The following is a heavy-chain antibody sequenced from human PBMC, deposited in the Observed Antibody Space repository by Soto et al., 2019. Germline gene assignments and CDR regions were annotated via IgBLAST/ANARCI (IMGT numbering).Heavy chain of an antibody. CDR2: IYYSGST. CDR1: GGSISSGDYY. J-gene: IGHJ5*02. CDR3: ARDSAAGLNWFDP. Sequence: PSETLSLTWTVSGGSISSGDYYGIWIRQPPGKGLEWIGYIYYSGSTYYNPSLKSRVTISVDTSKNQFSLKLSSVTAADTAVYYCARDSAAGLNWFDPWGQGTLVTVSS. V-gene: IGHV4-30-4*01. D-gene: IGHD6-13*01.